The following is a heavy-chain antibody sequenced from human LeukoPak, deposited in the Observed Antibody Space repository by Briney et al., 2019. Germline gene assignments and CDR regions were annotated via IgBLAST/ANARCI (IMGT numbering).Heavy chain of an antibody. Sequence: GASVTVSCKASGYTFTGYYMHWVRQAPGQGLEWMGWINPNSGGTNYAQKFQGRVTMTRDTSISTAYMELSRLRSDDTAVYYCARDHTISNYGMDVWGQGTTVTVSS. CDR2: INPNSGGT. CDR3: ARDHTISNYGMDV. V-gene: IGHV1-2*02. CDR1: GYTFTGYY. J-gene: IGHJ6*02. D-gene: IGHD3-3*01.